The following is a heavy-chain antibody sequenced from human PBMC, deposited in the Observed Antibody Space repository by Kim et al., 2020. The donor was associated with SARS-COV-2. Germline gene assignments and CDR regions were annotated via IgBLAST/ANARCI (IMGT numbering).Heavy chain of an antibody. Sequence: DYAITVKSRITIHPDTAKNQSCLQLNSVTPEDTAVYYCARYFAHYYYYMDVWGKGTTVTVSS. V-gene: IGHV6-1*01. J-gene: IGHJ6*03. CDR3: ARYFAHYYYYMDV.